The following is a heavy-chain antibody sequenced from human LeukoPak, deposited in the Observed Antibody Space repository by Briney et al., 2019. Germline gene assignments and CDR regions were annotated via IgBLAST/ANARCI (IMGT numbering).Heavy chain of an antibody. CDR3: GRADDSSGLGFQH. CDR2: IWYDGSNK. CDR1: GFTFSSYG. J-gene: IGHJ1*01. Sequence: GRSLRLSCAASGFTFSSYGMHWVRQAPGKGLEWVAVIWYDGSNKYYTDSVKGRFTISRDNSKNTLYLQMNSLRAEDTAVYYCGRADDSSGLGFQHWGQGTLVTVSS. D-gene: IGHD3-22*01. V-gene: IGHV3-33*01.